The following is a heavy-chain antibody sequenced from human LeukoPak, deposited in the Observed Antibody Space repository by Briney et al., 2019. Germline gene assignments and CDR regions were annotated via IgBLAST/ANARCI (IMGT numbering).Heavy chain of an antibody. V-gene: IGHV3-66*01. CDR1: GFTVSSNY. D-gene: IGHD2-21*01. CDR2: IFGGGST. J-gene: IGHJ4*02. Sequence: GGSLRLSCAASGFTVSSNYMSWVRQAPGKGLEWVSIIFGGGSTNYADSVKGTFTISRDNSKNTVDLQMNSLRAEDTAVYYCASPGETPFDHWGQGTLVTVSS. CDR3: ASPGETPFDH.